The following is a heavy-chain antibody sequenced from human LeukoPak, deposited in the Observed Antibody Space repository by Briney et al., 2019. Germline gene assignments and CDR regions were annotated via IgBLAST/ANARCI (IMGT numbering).Heavy chain of an antibody. CDR3: ARTYSGYDWGLLDY. Sequence: PGGSLRLSCAASGFTFSSYAMHWVRQAPGKGLEWVAVISYDGSNKYYADSVKGRFTISRDNSKNTLYLQMNSLRAEDTAVYYCARTYSGYDWGLLDYWGQGTLVTVSS. V-gene: IGHV3-30*04. D-gene: IGHD5-12*01. CDR2: ISYDGSNK. CDR1: GFTFSSYA. J-gene: IGHJ4*02.